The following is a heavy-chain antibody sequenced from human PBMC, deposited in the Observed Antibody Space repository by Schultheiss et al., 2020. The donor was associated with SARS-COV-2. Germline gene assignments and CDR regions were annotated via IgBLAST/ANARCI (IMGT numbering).Heavy chain of an antibody. Sequence: GGSLRLSCAASGFTFSSYGMHWVRQAPGKGLEWVAVIWYDGSNKYYADSVKGRFTISRDNSKNTLYLQMNSLRAEDTAVYYCASVFGFGVVILQDAFDIWGQGTMVTVSS. CDR1: GFTFSSYG. J-gene: IGHJ3*02. CDR2: IWYDGSNK. CDR3: ASVFGFGVVILQDAFDI. V-gene: IGHV3-33*01. D-gene: IGHD3-3*01.